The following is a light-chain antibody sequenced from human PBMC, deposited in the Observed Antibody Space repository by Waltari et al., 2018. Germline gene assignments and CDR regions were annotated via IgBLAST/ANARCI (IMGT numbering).Light chain of an antibody. Sequence: QSALTQPASVSGSPGQSLTISCTGTSSDVGGYTYISRYQQHPGKAPKLMIYEVSNRPSGVSNRFSGSKSGNTASLTISGLQAEDEADYYCSSYTSASTLVFTTGTKVTVL. CDR3: SSYTSASTLV. CDR1: SSDVGGYTY. CDR2: EVS. V-gene: IGLV2-14*01. J-gene: IGLJ1*01.